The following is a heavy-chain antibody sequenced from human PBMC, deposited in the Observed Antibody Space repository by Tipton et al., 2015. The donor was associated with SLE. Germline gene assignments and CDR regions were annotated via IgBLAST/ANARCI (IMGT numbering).Heavy chain of an antibody. CDR1: GASISGGSYY. CDR2: IHYSGAT. D-gene: IGHD2-8*01. J-gene: IGHJ4*02. CDR3: ARAPTNGVFFFDS. V-gene: IGHV4-31*03. Sequence: TLSLTCTVSGASISGGSYYWSWIRQLPGKGLEWVGYIHYSGATYYNPPLKSRLTTSVDTSTDHFSLRLNSATAADTAVYYCARAPTNGVFFFDSWGQGILVTVSS.